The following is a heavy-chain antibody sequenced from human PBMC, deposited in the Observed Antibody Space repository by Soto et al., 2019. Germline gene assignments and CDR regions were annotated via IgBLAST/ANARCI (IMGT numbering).Heavy chain of an antibody. J-gene: IGHJ6*02. CDR2: INPGDSDI. D-gene: IGHD3-3*02. CDR3: ARLDHFYYYYYGMDV. CDR1: GYSFTTYW. V-gene: IGHV5-51*01. Sequence: GESLKISCKASGYSFTTYWIAWVRQMPGKGLEWMGIINPGDSDIRYSPSFQGQVTISADNSISTAYLQWSSLKASDTAMYYCARLDHFYYYYYGMDVWGQGTAVTVS.